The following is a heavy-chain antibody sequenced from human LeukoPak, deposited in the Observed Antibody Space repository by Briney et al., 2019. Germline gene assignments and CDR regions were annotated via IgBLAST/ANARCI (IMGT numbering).Heavy chain of an antibody. J-gene: IGHJ4*02. Sequence: SETLSLTCTVSGYSISSTYYWGWIRQPPGKGLEWIGSINDGGSTYYDPSRKSRATLSVDTSNNQFSLKVNSVTAASPAGYYCARLGENSYGSYYFDYWGQGTLVT. CDR1: GYSISSTYY. CDR3: ARLGENSYGSYYFDY. D-gene: IGHD5-18*01. V-gene: IGHV4-38-2*02. CDR2: INDGGST.